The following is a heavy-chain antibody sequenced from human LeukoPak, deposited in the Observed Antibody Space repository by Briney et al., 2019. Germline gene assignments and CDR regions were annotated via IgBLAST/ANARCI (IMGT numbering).Heavy chain of an antibody. J-gene: IGHJ4*02. D-gene: IGHD5-18*01. CDR1: GGSISSSSYY. V-gene: IGHV4-39*01. CDR3: ARGRYSYGYYAANFDY. Sequence: SETLSPTCTVSGGSISSSSYYWGWIRQPPGEGLEWIGSIYYSGSTYYNPSLKSRVTISVDTSKNQFSLKLSSVTAADTAVYYCARGRYSYGYYAANFDYWGQGTLVTVSS. CDR2: IYYSGST.